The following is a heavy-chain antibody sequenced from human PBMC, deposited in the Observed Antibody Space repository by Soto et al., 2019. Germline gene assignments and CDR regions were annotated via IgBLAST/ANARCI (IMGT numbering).Heavy chain of an antibody. CDR3: ARDLRRWELPRGWFDP. J-gene: IGHJ5*02. CDR1: GYTFTGYY. V-gene: IGHV1-2*04. CDR2: INPNSGGA. Sequence: ASVTVSCKASGYTFTGYYMHWVRQAPGQGLEWMGWINPNSGGANYAQKFQGWVTMTRDTSISTAYMELSRLRSDDTAVYYCARDLRRWELPRGWFDPWGQGSLVTVSS. D-gene: IGHD1-26*01.